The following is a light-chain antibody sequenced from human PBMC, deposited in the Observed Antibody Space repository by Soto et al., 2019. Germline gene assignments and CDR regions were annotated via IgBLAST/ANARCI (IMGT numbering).Light chain of an antibody. Sequence: EIVLTQSPGTLSLSPGERATLSCRASQSVSSSYLAWYQQKPGQAPRLLIYGASSRATGIPDRFSGSGSGTDFTITISRLEPDDFAVYYCQQYGSPITFGQGTRLEIK. J-gene: IGKJ5*01. CDR2: GAS. CDR3: QQYGSPIT. CDR1: QSVSSSY. V-gene: IGKV3-20*01.